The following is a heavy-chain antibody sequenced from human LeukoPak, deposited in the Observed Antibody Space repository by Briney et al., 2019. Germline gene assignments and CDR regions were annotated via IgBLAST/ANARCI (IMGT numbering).Heavy chain of an antibody. V-gene: IGHV1-2*02. Sequence: ASVKVSCKASGYTFTVYYMHWVRQAPGQGLEWMGWINPNSGGTNYAQKFQGRVTMTRDTSISTAYMELSRLRSDDTAVYYCARVGLWSMAGFGIWGQGTMVTVSS. CDR3: ARVGLWSMAGFGI. CDR1: GYTFTVYY. CDR2: INPNSGGT. D-gene: IGHD2/OR15-2a*01. J-gene: IGHJ3*02.